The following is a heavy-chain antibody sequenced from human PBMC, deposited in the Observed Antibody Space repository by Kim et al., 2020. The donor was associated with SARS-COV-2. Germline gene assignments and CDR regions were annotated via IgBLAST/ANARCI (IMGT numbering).Heavy chain of an antibody. J-gene: IGHJ6*02. CDR3: AREGYDFWSGYYTINYYYYGMDV. CDR2: ISYDGSNK. CDR1: GFTFSSYA. V-gene: IGHV3-30-3*01. Sequence: GGSLRLSCAASGFTFSSYAMHWVRQAPGKGLEWVAVISYDGSNKYYADSVKGRFTISRDNSKNTLYLQMNSLRAEDTAVYYCAREGYDFWSGYYTINYYYYGMDVWGQGTTVTVSS. D-gene: IGHD3-3*01.